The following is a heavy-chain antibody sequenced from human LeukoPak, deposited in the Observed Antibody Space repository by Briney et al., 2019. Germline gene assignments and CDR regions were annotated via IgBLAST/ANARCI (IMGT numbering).Heavy chain of an antibody. Sequence: SETLSLTCTVSGGSISSSSYYWGWIRQPPGKGLEWIGSIYYSGSTYYNPSLKSRVTISVDTSKNQFSLKLSSVTAADTAVYYCASQSTIVYGMDVWGQGTTVTVPS. D-gene: IGHD1-26*01. J-gene: IGHJ6*02. CDR1: GGSISSSSYY. CDR2: IYYSGST. CDR3: ASQSTIVYGMDV. V-gene: IGHV4-39*01.